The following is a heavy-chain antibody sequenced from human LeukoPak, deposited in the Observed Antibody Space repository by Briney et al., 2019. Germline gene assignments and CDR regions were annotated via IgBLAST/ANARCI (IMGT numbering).Heavy chain of an antibody. Sequence: PGGSLRLSCAASGFTISSYAMSWVRQAPGKGLEWVSAISGSGGSTYYADSVKDRFTISRDNSKNTLYLQMNSLRAEDTAVYYCARHIVVVPAAEYFDYWGQGTLVTVSS. J-gene: IGHJ4*02. V-gene: IGHV3-23*01. D-gene: IGHD2-2*01. CDR2: ISGSGGST. CDR1: GFTISSYA. CDR3: ARHIVVVPAAEYFDY.